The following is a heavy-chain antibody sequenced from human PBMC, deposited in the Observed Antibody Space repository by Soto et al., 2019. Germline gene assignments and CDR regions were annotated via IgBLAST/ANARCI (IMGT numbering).Heavy chain of an antibody. Sequence: QVQLVQSGAEVKKPGSSVKVSCKASGGTFSSYAISWVRQAPGQGLEWMGGIIPIFGTANYAQKFQGRVTITADETTSTAYMELSSLRSEYTAVHYCARDDDDSSLGPHEYDYGMDVWGQGTTVTVS. CDR3: ARDDDDSSLGPHEYDYGMDV. V-gene: IGHV1-69*01. J-gene: IGHJ6*02. CDR1: GGTFSSYA. D-gene: IGHD3-3*01. CDR2: IIPIFGTA.